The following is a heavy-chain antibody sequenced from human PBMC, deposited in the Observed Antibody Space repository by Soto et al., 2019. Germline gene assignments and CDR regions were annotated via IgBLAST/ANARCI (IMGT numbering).Heavy chain of an antibody. CDR1: GYTFTTYG. CDR2: ISAHNGNT. J-gene: IGHJ4*02. V-gene: IGHV1-18*01. D-gene: IGHD3-10*01. CDR3: ARGRYGEY. Sequence: QVHLVQSGAEVKKPGASVKVSCKGSGYTFTTYGITWVRQAPGQGLERMGWISAHNGNTNYAQKLQGRVTGTRDTATSTADMELRSLRSDDTAVYYCARGRYGEYWGQGALVTVSS.